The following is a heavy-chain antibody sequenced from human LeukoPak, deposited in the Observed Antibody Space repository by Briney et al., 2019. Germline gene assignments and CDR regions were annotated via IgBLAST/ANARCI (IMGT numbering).Heavy chain of an antibody. CDR1: GYTFTSYD. Sequence: GASVKVSCKASGYTFTSYDINCVRQATGQGLEWMGWMNPNSGNTGYAQKFQGRVTMTRNTSISTAYMELSSLRSEDTAVYYCARVRSAVTTLAKRNWFDPWGQGTLVTVSS. D-gene: IGHD4-17*01. CDR3: ARVRSAVTTLAKRNWFDP. CDR2: MNPNSGNT. J-gene: IGHJ5*02. V-gene: IGHV1-8*01.